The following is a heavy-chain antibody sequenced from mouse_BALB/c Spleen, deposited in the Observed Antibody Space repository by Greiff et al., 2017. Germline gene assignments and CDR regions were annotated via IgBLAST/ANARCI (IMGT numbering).Heavy chain of an antibody. CDR2: INPSNGGT. J-gene: IGHJ3*01. V-gene: IGHV1S81*02. CDR1: GYTFTSYY. D-gene: IGHD2-10*01. CDR3: TRACYDNPFAY. Sequence: VKLVESGAELVKPGASVKLSCKASGYTFTSYYMYWVKQRPGQGLEWIGEINPSNGGTNFNEKFKSKATLTVDKSSSTAYMQLSSLTSEDSAVYYCTRACYDNPFAYWGQGTLVTVSA.